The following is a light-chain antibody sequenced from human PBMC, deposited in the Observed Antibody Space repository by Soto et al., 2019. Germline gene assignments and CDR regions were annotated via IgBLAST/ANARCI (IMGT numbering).Light chain of an antibody. Sequence: QSVLTQPASVSGSPGQSITISCTETSSDVGSYTLVSWYQQHPGKAPKLMVYEGTKRPSGVSNRFSGSKSGNTASLTISGLQAEDESDYYCCSYAGSSTFDVVFGGGTKVTVL. CDR2: EGT. V-gene: IGLV2-23*03. J-gene: IGLJ2*01. CDR1: SSDVGSYTL. CDR3: CSYAGSSTFDVV.